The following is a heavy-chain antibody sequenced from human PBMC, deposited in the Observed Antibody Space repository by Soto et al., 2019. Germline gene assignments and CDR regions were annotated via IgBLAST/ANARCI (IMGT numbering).Heavy chain of an antibody. CDR1: GGSISSGDYY. Sequence: QVQLQESGPGLVKPSQTLSLTCTVSGGSISSGDYYWSWIRQPPGKGLEWIGYIYYSGSTFYNPSLKSRVTVSVDTSKNQFSLKLTSVTAADTAVYSCARRIPYGDYVDYWGQGTLVTVSS. D-gene: IGHD4-17*01. CDR2: IYYSGST. CDR3: ARRIPYGDYVDY. V-gene: IGHV4-30-4*01. J-gene: IGHJ4*02.